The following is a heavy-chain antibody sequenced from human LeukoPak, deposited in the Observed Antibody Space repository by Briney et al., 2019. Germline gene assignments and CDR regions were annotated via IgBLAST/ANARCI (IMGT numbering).Heavy chain of an antibody. J-gene: IGHJ4*02. CDR2: ISGSGGNT. V-gene: IGHV3-23*01. CDR1: GFTFSSYA. CDR3: ARRDSSGWYYLDY. Sequence: PGGFLRLSCAASGFTFSSYAMSWVRQPPGKGLNWVSSISGSGGNTFYADSVKGRFTISRDNSKNTLYLQMNSLRAEDTAVYYCARRDSSGWYYLDYWGQGTLVTVSS. D-gene: IGHD6-19*01.